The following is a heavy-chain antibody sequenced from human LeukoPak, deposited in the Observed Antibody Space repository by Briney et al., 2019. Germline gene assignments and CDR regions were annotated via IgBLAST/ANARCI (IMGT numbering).Heavy chain of an antibody. CDR2: IYYSGST. CDR3: ARRAGPAPFDY. CDR1: GGSISSYY. Sequence: SETLSLTCTVSGGSISSYYWSWIRQPPGKGLEWIGYIYYSGSTNYNPSLKSRVTISVDTSKNQFSLKLSSVTAADTAVYYCARRAGPAPFDYWGQGTLVTVSS. J-gene: IGHJ4*02. V-gene: IGHV4-59*08. D-gene: IGHD2-2*01.